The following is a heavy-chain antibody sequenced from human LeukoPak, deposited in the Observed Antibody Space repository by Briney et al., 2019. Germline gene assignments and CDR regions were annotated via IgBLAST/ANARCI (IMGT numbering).Heavy chain of an antibody. CDR1: GGSISSYY. CDR3: ARMYYYDNSFDY. Sequence: PSETLSLTCTVSGGSISSYYWSWIRQPPGKGLEWIGYIYYSGSTNYNPSLKSRVTISVDTSKNQFSLKLSSVTAADTAVYYCARMYYYDNSFDYWGQGTLVTVSS. J-gene: IGHJ4*02. D-gene: IGHD3-22*01. CDR2: IYYSGST. V-gene: IGHV4-59*01.